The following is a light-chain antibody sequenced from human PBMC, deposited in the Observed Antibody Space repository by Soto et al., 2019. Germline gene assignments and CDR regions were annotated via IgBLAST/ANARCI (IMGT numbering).Light chain of an antibody. CDR1: SRDVGGYNY. J-gene: IGLJ1*01. CDR3: SSYAGSNNYV. CDR2: EVS. V-gene: IGLV2-8*01. Sequence: QSALKQPPSASGSPEQSVTISCTGTSRDVGGYNYVSWYQQHPGKAPKLMIYEVSKRPSGVPDRFSGSKSGNTASLTVSGLQAEDEADYYCSSYAGSNNYVFGTGTKVTAL.